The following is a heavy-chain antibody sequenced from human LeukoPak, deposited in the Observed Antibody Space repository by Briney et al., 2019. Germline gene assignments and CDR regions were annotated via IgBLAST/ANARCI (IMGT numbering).Heavy chain of an antibody. CDR1: GGSFSGYY. CDR3: ARVKVAGYYDSSGYLDY. J-gene: IGHJ4*02. Sequence: SETLSLTCAVYGGSFSGYYWSWIRQPPGKGLEWIGYIYYSGSTNYNPSLKSRVTISVDTSKNQFSLKLSSVTAADTAVYYCARVKVAGYYDSSGYLDYWGQGTLVTVSS. CDR2: IYYSGST. D-gene: IGHD3-22*01. V-gene: IGHV4-59*01.